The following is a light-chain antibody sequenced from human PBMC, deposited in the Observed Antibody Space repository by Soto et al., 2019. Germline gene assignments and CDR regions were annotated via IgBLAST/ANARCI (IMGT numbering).Light chain of an antibody. Sequence: DIQMTQSPSTLSSSVGDRVTITCRASQSISTWLAWYQQKPGKAPQLLIYTASNLERGVPSRFSGSGSGTEFTLTISSLQPDDFATYYCQQHNSYPRTFGQGTKVEMK. J-gene: IGKJ1*01. CDR3: QQHNSYPRT. V-gene: IGKV1-5*03. CDR1: QSISTW. CDR2: TAS.